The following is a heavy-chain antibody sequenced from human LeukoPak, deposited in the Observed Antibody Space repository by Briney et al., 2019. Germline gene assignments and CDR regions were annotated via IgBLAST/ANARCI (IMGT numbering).Heavy chain of an antibody. D-gene: IGHD3-22*01. J-gene: IGHJ4*02. Sequence: SQTLSLTCTVSGGSISSGGYYWSWIRQPPGKGLEWIGYIYHSGSTYYNPSLKSRVTISVDTSKNQFSLKLSSVTAADTAVYYCARAFGPRYYYDSSGYTKGFDYWGQGTLVTVSS. CDR1: GGSISSGGYY. V-gene: IGHV4-30-2*01. CDR3: ARAFGPRYYYDSSGYTKGFDY. CDR2: IYHSGST.